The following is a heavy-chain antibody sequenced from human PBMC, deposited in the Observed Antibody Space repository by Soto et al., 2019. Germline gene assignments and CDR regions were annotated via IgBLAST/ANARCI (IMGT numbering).Heavy chain of an antibody. V-gene: IGHV3-48*02. CDR3: AAGGSYFLDY. D-gene: IGHD3-16*01. Sequence: PXVSLRLSCAASGFTFSTYAMNWVRQAPGKGLEWVSYISSSGTTIYYADSVKGRFTISRDNAKNSLYLQMHSLRDEDTAVYYCAAGGSYFLDYWGQGSLVTVSS. CDR1: GFTFSTYA. CDR2: ISSSGTTI. J-gene: IGHJ4*02.